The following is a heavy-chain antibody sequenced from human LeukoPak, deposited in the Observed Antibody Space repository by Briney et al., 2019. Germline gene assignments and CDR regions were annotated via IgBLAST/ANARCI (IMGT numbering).Heavy chain of an antibody. V-gene: IGHV1-2*06. CDR3: AGVPSSGWYGAVYFDY. CDR1: GYTFTGYY. Sequence: ASVKVSCKASGYTFTGYYMHWVRQAPGQGLEWMGRINPNSGGTNYAQKFQGRVTMTRDTSISTAYMELSRLRSDDTAVYYCAGVPSSGWYGAVYFDYWGQGTLVTVSS. D-gene: IGHD6-19*01. J-gene: IGHJ4*02. CDR2: INPNSGGT.